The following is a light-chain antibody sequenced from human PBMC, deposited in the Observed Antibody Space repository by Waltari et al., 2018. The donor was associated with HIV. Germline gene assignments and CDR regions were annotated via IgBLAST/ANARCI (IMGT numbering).Light chain of an antibody. Sequence: DIVMTQSPDSLAVSLGERANINCKSSQSVLYSSNNKNYLAWYQQKPGQPPKLLIYWSSTRESGVPDRFSGSGSGTDFTLTINSLQAEDVAVYYCQQYYTTPYTFGQGTKLEI. CDR1: QSVLYSSNNKNY. J-gene: IGKJ2*01. CDR3: QQYYTTPYT. CDR2: WSS. V-gene: IGKV4-1*01.